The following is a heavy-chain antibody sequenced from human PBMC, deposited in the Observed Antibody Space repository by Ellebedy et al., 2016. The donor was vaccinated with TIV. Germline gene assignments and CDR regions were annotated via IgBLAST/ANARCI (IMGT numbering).Heavy chain of an antibody. CDR3: AAGRFSMVTDYNWFDP. Sequence: AASVKVSCKASGGTFSSYAISWVRQAPGQGLEWMGGIIPIFGTANYAQKFQGRVTITADESTSTAYMELSSLRSEDTAVYYCAAGRFSMVTDYNWFDPWGQGTLVTVSS. CDR2: IIPIFGTA. CDR1: GGTFSSYA. V-gene: IGHV1-69*13. J-gene: IGHJ5*02. D-gene: IGHD4/OR15-4a*01.